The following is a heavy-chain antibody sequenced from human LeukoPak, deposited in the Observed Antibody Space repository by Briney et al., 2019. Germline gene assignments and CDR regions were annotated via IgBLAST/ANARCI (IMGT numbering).Heavy chain of an antibody. Sequence: GGSLRLSCAASGLTFSGDEMNWVRQAPGKGLEWVSYISSSSNTIYYADSVKGRFTISRDNAKNSLYLQMNSLRAEDTAVYYCARERAPFDGLDYWGPGTLVT. CDR1: GLTFSGDE. V-gene: IGHV3-48*03. CDR3: ARERAPFDGLDY. CDR2: ISSSSNTI. J-gene: IGHJ4*02.